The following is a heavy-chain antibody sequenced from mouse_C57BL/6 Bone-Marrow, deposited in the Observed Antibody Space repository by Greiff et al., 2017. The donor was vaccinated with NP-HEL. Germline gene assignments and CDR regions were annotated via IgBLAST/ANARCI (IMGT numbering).Heavy chain of an antibody. J-gene: IGHJ1*03. CDR2: SRNKANDYTT. CDR3: ARDALYGRYFDV. V-gene: IGHV7-1*01. Sequence: EVQLVESGGGLVQSGRSLRLSCATSGFTFSDFYMEWVRQAPGKGLEWIAASRNKANDYTTEYSASVKGRFIVSRDTSQSILYLQMNALRAEDTAIYYCARDALYGRYFDVWGTGTTVTVSS. D-gene: IGHD1-1*01. CDR1: GFTFSDFY.